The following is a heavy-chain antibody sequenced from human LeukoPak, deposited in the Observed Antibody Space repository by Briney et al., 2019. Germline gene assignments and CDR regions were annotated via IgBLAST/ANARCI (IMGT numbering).Heavy chain of an antibody. CDR2: ISWNSGSI. Sequence: PGRSLRLSCAASGFTFDDYAMHWVRQAPGKGLEWVSSISWNSGSIGYADSVKGRFTISRDNAKNSLYLQMNSLRAEDTAVYYCAKDSPPYDSSGYYDYWGQGTLVTVSS. CDR1: GFTFDDYA. CDR3: AKDSPPYDSSGYYDY. J-gene: IGHJ4*02. D-gene: IGHD3-22*01. V-gene: IGHV3-9*01.